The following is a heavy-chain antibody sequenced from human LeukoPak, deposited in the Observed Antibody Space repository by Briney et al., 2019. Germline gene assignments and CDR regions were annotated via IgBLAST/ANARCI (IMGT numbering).Heavy chain of an antibody. D-gene: IGHD6-13*01. Sequence: GGSLRLSCAASGFTFSSYGMHWVRQAPGKGLEWVAFIRYDGSNKYYADSVKGRFTISRDNSKSTLYLQMNSLRAEDTAVYYCAKAVAAAGTLDYWGQGTLVTVSS. V-gene: IGHV3-30*02. CDR1: GFTFSSYG. CDR2: IRYDGSNK. CDR3: AKAVAAAGTLDY. J-gene: IGHJ4*02.